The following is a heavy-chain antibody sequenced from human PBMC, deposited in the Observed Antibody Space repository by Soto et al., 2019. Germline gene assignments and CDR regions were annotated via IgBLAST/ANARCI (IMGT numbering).Heavy chain of an antibody. V-gene: IGHV1-69*13. CDR3: ARGPEYAGYFDY. J-gene: IGHJ4*02. Sequence: ASVKVSCKASGGTFSNYAISWVRQAPGQGLEWMGGIILPFGTANYAQKFQGRVTITADESMTTAYMELSGLRSEDTAVYYCARGPEYAGYFDYWGQGTLVTVSS. CDR1: GGTFSNYA. CDR2: IILPFGTA.